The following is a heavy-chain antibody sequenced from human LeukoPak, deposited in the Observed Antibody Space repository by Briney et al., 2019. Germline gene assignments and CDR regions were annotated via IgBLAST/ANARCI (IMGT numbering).Heavy chain of an antibody. J-gene: IGHJ4*02. V-gene: IGHV3-48*04. CDR1: GFTFSSYS. CDR2: ISAISSSST. D-gene: IGHD6-6*01. CDR3: ARLWDSSSSRHFDY. Sequence: GGSLRLSCAASGFTFSSYSMDWVRQAPGKGLEWVSYISAISSSSTYYADSVKGRFTISRDNAKNTLYLQMNNLRAEDTAVYFCARLWDSSSSRHFDYWGQGTLVTVSS.